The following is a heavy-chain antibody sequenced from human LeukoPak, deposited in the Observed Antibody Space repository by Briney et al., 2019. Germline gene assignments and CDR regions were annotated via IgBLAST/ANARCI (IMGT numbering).Heavy chain of an antibody. V-gene: IGHV5-51*01. CDR2: IYPGYSDT. CDR1: GYIFTNYW. CDR3: ARHNTWFDS. J-gene: IGHJ5*01. Sequence: GESLKISCKGSGYIFTNYWIGWVRQMPGKGLEWMAIIYPGYSDTRYSPSFQGQVTISADKSISTAYLQWGSLKASDTAMYYCARHNTWFDSWGQGTLVTVSS. D-gene: IGHD2/OR15-2a*01.